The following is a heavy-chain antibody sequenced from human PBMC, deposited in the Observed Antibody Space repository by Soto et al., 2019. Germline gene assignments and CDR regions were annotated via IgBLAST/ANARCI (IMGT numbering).Heavy chain of an antibody. J-gene: IGHJ4*02. CDR1: GFTFSSYA. D-gene: IGHD6-13*01. CDR3: ANLRVAAAGTWDEDY. Sequence: EVQLLESGGGLVQPGASLRLSCAASGFTFSSYAMSWVRQAPGKGLEWVSAISGSGGSTYYADSVKGRFTISRDNSKNTLYLQMNSLRAEDTAVYFCANLRVAAAGTWDEDYWGQGTLVTVSS. CDR2: ISGSGGST. V-gene: IGHV3-23*01.